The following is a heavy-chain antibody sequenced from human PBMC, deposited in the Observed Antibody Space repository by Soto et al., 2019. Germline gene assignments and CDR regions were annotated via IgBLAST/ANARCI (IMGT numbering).Heavy chain of an antibody. D-gene: IGHD5-18*01. J-gene: IGHJ4*02. CDR1: GGSISSSHYF. V-gene: IGHV4-39*01. CDR3: VRAGYSSGHQFDY. Sequence: QLQLQESGPGLVKPSETLSLTCTVSGGSISSSHYFWDWIRQPPGKGLEWIGSIYYSGSTYYNPSLKSRVTISVDTSNNQFSLRLSSVTATDTAVYYCVRAGYSSGHQFDYWGQGTLATVSS. CDR2: IYYSGST.